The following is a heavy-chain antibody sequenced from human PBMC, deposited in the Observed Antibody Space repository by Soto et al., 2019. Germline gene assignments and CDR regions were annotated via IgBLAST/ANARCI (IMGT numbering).Heavy chain of an antibody. V-gene: IGHV1-3*01. CDR1: GYTFTSYA. CDR2: INAGNGDT. J-gene: IGHJ3*02. Sequence: ASVKVSCKASGYTFTSYAMHWVRQAPGQRLEWMGWINAGNGDTKYSQKFQGRVTITRDTSASTAYMELSSLRSEDTAVYYCASGMVRGAPGYAFDIWGQGTMVTVSS. CDR3: ASGMVRGAPGYAFDI. D-gene: IGHD3-10*01.